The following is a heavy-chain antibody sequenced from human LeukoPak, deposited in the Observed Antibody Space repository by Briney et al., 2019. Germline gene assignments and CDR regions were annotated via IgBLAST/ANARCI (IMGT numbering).Heavy chain of an antibody. CDR3: ARDLLAVTPKYYGMDV. CDR2: ISSSSSNI. D-gene: IGHD2-21*02. V-gene: IGHV3-21*01. CDR1: GFTFSSYT. Sequence: GGSLRLSCAASGFTFSSYTMNWVRQAPGEGLEWISSISSSSSNIYYADSVKGRFTISRDNAKNSLYLQMNSLRVEDTAVYYCARDLLAVTPKYYGMDVWGQGSTVTVSS. J-gene: IGHJ6*02.